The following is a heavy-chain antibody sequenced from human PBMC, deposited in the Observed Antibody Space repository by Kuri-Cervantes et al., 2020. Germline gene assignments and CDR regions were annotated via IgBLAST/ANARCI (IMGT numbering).Heavy chain of an antibody. CDR2: IGTAGDT. V-gene: IGHV3-13*01. Sequence: GGSLRLSCAASGFTFSSYDMHWVRQATGKGLEWVSAIGTAGDTYYPGSVKGRFTISRENAKNSLYLQMNSLRAGDTAVYYCARDYCSSTSCPYGSGSTLDYWGQGTLVTVSS. J-gene: IGHJ4*02. CDR1: GFTFSSYD. D-gene: IGHD2-2*01. CDR3: ARDYCSSTSCPYGSGSTLDY.